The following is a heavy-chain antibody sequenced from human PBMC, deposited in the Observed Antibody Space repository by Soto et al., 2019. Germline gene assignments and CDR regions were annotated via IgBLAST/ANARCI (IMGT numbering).Heavy chain of an antibody. CDR3: ARDSPIARMDV. J-gene: IGHJ6*02. CDR2: INPNSGGT. CDR1: GYTFTVYY. V-gene: IGHV1-2*02. Sequence: GASVKVSCKASGYTFTVYYMHWVRQAPGQGLEWMGWINPNSGGTNYAQKFQGRVTITADESTSTAYMELSSLRSEDTAVYYCARDSPIARMDVWGQGTTVTVSS. D-gene: IGHD6-13*01.